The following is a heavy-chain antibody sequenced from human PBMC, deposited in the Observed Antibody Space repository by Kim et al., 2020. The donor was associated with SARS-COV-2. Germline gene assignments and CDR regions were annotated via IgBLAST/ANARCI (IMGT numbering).Heavy chain of an antibody. Sequence: GGSLRLSCVASGLPFSTYAMTWVRQAPGKGLEWVAAIRASSFTTFYSDSVKGRFTISRADFKNTLYLQMNNLRAADTAIYYCAKPPIWLSESVKIWGKGRMVTVPS. CDR3: AKPPIWLSESVKI. CDR2: IRASSFTT. CDR1: GLPFSTYA. V-gene: IGHV3-23*01. J-gene: IGHJ3*02. D-gene: IGHD3-10*01.